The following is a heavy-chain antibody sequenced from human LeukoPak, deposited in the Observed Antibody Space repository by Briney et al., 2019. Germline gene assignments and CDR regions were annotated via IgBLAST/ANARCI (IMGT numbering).Heavy chain of an antibody. CDR2: INQSGST. J-gene: IGHJ4*02. V-gene: IGHV4-34*01. CDR1: GFPFGTYN. Sequence: GSLRLSCAASGFPFGTYNMNWIRQSPGKGLEWIGEINQSGSTNHNPSLKSRVTTSVDTSKNQFSLKVSSVTAADTAVYYCARGYGSGFAYWGQGTLVTVSS. D-gene: IGHD3-10*01. CDR3: ARGYGSGFAY.